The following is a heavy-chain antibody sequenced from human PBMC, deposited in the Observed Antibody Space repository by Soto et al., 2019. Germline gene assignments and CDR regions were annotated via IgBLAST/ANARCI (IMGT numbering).Heavy chain of an antibody. J-gene: IGHJ4*02. CDR2: ISNSDDVG. V-gene: IGHV3-23*01. CDR1: GFNFTNHV. CDR3: AKTVGATKLEDY. D-gene: IGHD1-26*01. Sequence: EVQLLESGGGLVQPRRSLRLSCSASGFNFTNHVINWVRQAPGKSLGWVSSISNSDDVGFYADSVRGRFIVSRDTSTNTIYLQMNYLRVEDTAVYYCAKTVGATKLEDYWGQGTLVTVSS.